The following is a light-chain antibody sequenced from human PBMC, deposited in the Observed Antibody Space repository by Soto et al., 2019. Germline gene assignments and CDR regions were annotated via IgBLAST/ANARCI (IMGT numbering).Light chain of an antibody. Sequence: EIVMTQSPAPLSVSPGEGATLSCRASQSISTNLAWYQQKPGQAPRLLIDGASSRATGIPARFSGSGSGTEFTLTLSSLQSEDFAVYFCQQYHDWPLTFGGGTRVEVK. CDR3: QQYHDWPLT. J-gene: IGKJ4*01. CDR1: QSISTN. V-gene: IGKV3D-15*01. CDR2: GAS.